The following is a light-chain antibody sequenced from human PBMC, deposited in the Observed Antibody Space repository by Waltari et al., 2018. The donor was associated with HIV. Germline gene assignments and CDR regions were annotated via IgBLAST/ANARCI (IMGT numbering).Light chain of an antibody. CDR1: SGTIASHY. CDR3: QSYDDSNVV. J-gene: IGLJ2*01. V-gene: IGLV6-57*01. Sequence: NFMLAQPHSVSESPGKTVTISCTRSSGTIASHYVQWYQQRPGSSPTAVIYEDNQRPSGVPDRFSGSIDSSSNSASLTISGLKTEDEADYYCQSYDDSNVVFGGGTKLTVL. CDR2: EDN.